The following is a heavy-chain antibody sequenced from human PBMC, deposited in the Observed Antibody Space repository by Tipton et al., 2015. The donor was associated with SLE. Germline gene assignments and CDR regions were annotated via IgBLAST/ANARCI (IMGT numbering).Heavy chain of an antibody. Sequence: TLSLTCTVSGDSISSSGYYWVWIRQSPGKGLEWVGSIYDNGNTYYNPSLKSRVTISVDTSKNQFSLKLSSATAADTAVYYCARDPRLNWDYGTYFDYWGQGTLVTVSS. CDR1: GDSISSSGYY. J-gene: IGHJ4*02. CDR3: ARDPRLNWDYGTYFDY. CDR2: IYDNGNT. V-gene: IGHV4-39*02. D-gene: IGHD7-27*01.